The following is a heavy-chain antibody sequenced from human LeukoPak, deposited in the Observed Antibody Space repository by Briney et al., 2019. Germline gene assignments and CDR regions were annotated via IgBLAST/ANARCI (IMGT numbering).Heavy chain of an antibody. V-gene: IGHV4-4*07. J-gene: IGHJ4*02. D-gene: IGHD6-13*01. CDR1: RGSTSTYY. CDR3: ARVIMGEISYSSPIDY. Sequence: PSETLSLTCTVSRGSTSTYYWSWIRQPAGKGLEWIGRIYPSGNANFNPSLMSRVTMSIDTSKNQFSLKLSSVTAADTAVYYCARVIMGEISYSSPIDYLGQGTLVTVSS. CDR2: IYPSGNA.